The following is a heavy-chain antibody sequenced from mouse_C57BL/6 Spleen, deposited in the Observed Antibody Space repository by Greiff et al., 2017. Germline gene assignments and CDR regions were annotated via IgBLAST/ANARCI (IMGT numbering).Heavy chain of an antibody. CDR3: ARVTTVGYFDY. CDR2: ISYDGSN. D-gene: IGHD1-1*01. Sequence: EVKVEESGPGLVKPSQSLSLPCSVTGYSITSGYYWNWIRQFPGNKLEWMGYISYDGSNNYNPSLKNRISITRDTSKNQFFLKLNSVTTEDTATYYCARVTTVGYFDYWGQGTTLTVSS. V-gene: IGHV3-6*01. CDR1: GYSITSGYY. J-gene: IGHJ2*01.